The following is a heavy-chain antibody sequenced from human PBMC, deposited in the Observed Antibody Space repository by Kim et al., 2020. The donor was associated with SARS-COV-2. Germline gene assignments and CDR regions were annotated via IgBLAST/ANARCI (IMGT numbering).Heavy chain of an antibody. CDR3: ASPYYYGSGSYYNEFGY. CDR1: GGSFSGYY. Sequence: SETLSLTCAVYGGSFSGYYWSWIRQPPGKGLEWIGEINHSGSTNYNPSLKSRVTISVDTSKNQFSLKLSSVTAADTAVYYCASPYYYGSGSYYNEFGYWGQGTLVTVSS. V-gene: IGHV4-34*01. CDR2: INHSGST. D-gene: IGHD3-10*01. J-gene: IGHJ4*02.